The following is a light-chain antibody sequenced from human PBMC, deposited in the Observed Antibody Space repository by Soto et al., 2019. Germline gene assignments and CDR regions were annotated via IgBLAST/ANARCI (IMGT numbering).Light chain of an antibody. CDR2: KAS. CDR3: QQYNRFPYT. Sequence: DIQMTQSPSTLSASVGDRVTITCRASQSIRDWLAWYQQRSGKAPKLLSYKASSLQSGVPPRFSGSGSGTEFTLPISSLQPDDFATYYCQQYNRFPYTFGQGTKLEIK. CDR1: QSIRDW. J-gene: IGKJ2*01. V-gene: IGKV1-5*03.